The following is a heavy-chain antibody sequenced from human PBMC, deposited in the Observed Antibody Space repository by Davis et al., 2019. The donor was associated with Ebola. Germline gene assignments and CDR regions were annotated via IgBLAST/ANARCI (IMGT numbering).Heavy chain of an antibody. Sequence: GESLKISCAAAGFAFRNYVMHWVRQPPGKGLEWVGVTWYDGNDKYYGDSVQGRFTISRDNSRNTLYLQMNSLRAEDTAVYYCGRDPSHYGLDVWGQGTTVTVSS. V-gene: IGHV3-33*01. CDR3: GRDPSHYGLDV. J-gene: IGHJ6*02. CDR1: GFAFRNYV. CDR2: TWYDGNDK.